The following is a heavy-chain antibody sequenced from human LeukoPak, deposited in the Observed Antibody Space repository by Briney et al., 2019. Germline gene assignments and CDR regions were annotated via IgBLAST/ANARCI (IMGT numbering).Heavy chain of an antibody. V-gene: IGHV3-7*01. J-gene: IGHJ4*02. CDR3: TRDRSRAEDD. D-gene: IGHD1-14*01. CDR2: INQGGSDK. Sequence: GGSLRLSCAAAGFTFSTHWMHWVCQAPGKGLEWVANINQGGSDKYYVDSVKGRFTISRDNANNLLYLQMNSLRGEDTAVYYCTRDRSRAEDDWGQGTLVTVSS. CDR1: GFTFSTHW.